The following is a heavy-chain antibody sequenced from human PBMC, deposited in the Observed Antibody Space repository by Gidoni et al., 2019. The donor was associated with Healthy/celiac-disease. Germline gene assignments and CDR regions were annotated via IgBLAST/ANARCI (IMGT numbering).Heavy chain of an antibody. D-gene: IGHD3-3*01. Sequence: QLQLQESGPGLLKPSDTLFLPCTFSGAYIPRRSYYWGWTRQPHGKGLVWVGSIYYCGSTYYNPSLKSRVTISVDTSKNQFSLKLSSVTAAETAVYYCARRFSPIFGGWFDPWGQGTLVTVSS. J-gene: IGHJ5*02. CDR1: GAYIPRRSYY. V-gene: IGHV4-39*01. CDR3: ARRFSPIFGGWFDP. CDR2: IYYCGST.